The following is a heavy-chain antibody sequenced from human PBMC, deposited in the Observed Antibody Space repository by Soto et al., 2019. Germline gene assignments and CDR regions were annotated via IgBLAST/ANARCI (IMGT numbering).Heavy chain of an antibody. CDR2: IYNSGST. V-gene: IGHV4-59*12. CDR3: VRGLDYGDPTGYYCSYMAV. D-gene: IGHD4-17*01. CDR1: GGSINIYY. J-gene: IGHJ6*03. Sequence: QVQLQESGPGLVKPSETLSLTCTVSGGSINIYYWSWIRQPPGKGLEWIGCIYNSGSTNYNPSLKSPATISVDTSKNQFSLKLTSVTAADTAVYYWVRGLDYGDPTGYYCSYMAVWGKGTTVTVSS.